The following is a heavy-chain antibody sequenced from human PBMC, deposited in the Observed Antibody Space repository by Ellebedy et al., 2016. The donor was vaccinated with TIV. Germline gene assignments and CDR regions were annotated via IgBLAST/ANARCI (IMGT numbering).Heavy chain of an antibody. CDR2: ISSSGSTI. CDR3: ARDGVRPYFYNGMDV. V-gene: IGHV3-11*04. Sequence: PGGSLRLSCAASGFTFSHYYMTWIRQAPGKGLEWVSYISSSGSTIYYADSVKGRFTISRDNAKNALFLQMNSLRAEDTAVYYCARDGVRPYFYNGMDVWGQGTTVSVSS. D-gene: IGHD2/OR15-2a*01. CDR1: GFTFSHYY. J-gene: IGHJ6*02.